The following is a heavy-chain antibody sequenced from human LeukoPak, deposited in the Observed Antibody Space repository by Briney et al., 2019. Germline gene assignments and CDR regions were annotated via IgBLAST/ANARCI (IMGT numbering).Heavy chain of an antibody. V-gene: IGHV3-48*01. J-gene: IGHJ4*02. D-gene: IGHD5-18*01. CDR1: GFTFNTYS. CDR2: IGSSGSPI. CDR3: ARGANALDTQVGYFDY. Sequence: GGSLRLSCAASGFTFNTYSMNWVRQAPGKGLEWISYIGSSGSPIYYAYSVKGRFTISRDNAKNSLYLQMNSLRAEDTAVYYCARGANALDTQVGYFDYWGQGTLVTVSS.